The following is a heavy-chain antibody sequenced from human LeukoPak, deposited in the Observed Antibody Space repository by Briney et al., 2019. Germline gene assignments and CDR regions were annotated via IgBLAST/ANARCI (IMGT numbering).Heavy chain of an antibody. J-gene: IGHJ3*02. CDR2: IIPIFGTA. V-gene: IGHV1-69*13. CDR1: GGTFSSYA. D-gene: IGHD6-19*01. Sequence: GASVKVSCKASGGTFSSYAISWVRQAPGQGLEWMGGIIPIFGTANYAQKFQGRVTITADESTSTAYMELSSLRSEDTAVYYCARERYSSGWYASVGAFDIWGQGTMVTVSS. CDR3: ARERYSSGWYASVGAFDI.